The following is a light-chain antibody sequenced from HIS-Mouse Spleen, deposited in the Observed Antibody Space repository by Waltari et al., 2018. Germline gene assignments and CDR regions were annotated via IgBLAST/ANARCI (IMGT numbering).Light chain of an antibody. CDR1: ALPQNS. J-gene: IGLJ2*01. Sequence: SYELTQPPSVSVSPGKTARITCSGDALPQNSAYWYQQKSGQAPVLVIYEDSKRPSGIPERFSGSSSGTMATLTISGAQVEDEADYYCYSTDSSGNHRVFGGGTKLTVL. V-gene: IGLV3-10*01. CDR3: YSTDSSGNHRV. CDR2: EDS.